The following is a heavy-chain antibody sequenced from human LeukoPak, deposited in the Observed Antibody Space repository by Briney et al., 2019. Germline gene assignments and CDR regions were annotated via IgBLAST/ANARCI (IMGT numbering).Heavy chain of an antibody. J-gene: IGHJ4*02. CDR3: AREIVGASPFDY. CDR1: GDSISSSDYY. V-gene: IGHV4-39*07. D-gene: IGHD1-26*01. CDR2: IYYGGST. Sequence: SETLPLTCTVSGDSISSSDYYWGWIRQPPGKGLQWIGTIYYGGSTYYDPSLESRVTISLDTSRNQFSLKLSSVTAADTAVYFCAREIVGASPFDYWGQGTLVTVSS.